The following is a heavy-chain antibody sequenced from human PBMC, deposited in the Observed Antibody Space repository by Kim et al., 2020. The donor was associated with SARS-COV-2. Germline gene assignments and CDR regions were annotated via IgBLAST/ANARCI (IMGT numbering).Heavy chain of an antibody. J-gene: IGHJ4*02. Sequence: SADPGRGRFTIARDNAKNSLYLQMNSLRPEDTAVYYCARDYWDSSSGADHWGQGTLVTVSS. V-gene: IGHV3-11*01. CDR3: ARDYWDSSSGADH. D-gene: IGHD6-13*01.